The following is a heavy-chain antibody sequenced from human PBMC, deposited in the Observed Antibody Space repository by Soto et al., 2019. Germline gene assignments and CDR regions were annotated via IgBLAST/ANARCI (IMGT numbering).Heavy chain of an antibody. CDR1: GFTFSSYA. CDR2: ISGRGGST. CDR3: AKDFWSGYSPSYYFDY. J-gene: IGHJ4*02. V-gene: IGHV3-23*01. Sequence: PGGSLRLSCSASGFTFSSYAMSWVRQAPGKGQEWVPAISGRGGSTYYADSVKGRFTICRDNSKITLYLQMNSLRDEDTAVYYCAKDFWSGYSPSYYFDYWGQGTRVTVAS. D-gene: IGHD3-3*01.